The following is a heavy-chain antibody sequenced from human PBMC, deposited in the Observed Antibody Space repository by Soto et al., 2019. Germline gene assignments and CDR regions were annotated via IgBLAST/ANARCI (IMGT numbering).Heavy chain of an antibody. Sequence: GESLKISCKGSGYSFTSYWISWVRQMPGKGLEWMGRIDPSDSYTNYSPSFQGHVTISADKSISTAYLQWSSLMASDTAMYYCAGLEPYSGWTFDYWGQGTLVTVSS. CDR1: GYSFTSYW. V-gene: IGHV5-10-1*01. D-gene: IGHD6-19*01. J-gene: IGHJ4*02. CDR2: IDPSDSYT. CDR3: AGLEPYSGWTFDY.